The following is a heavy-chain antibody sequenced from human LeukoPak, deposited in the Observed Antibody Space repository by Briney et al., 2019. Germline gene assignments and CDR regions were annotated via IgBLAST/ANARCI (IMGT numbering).Heavy chain of an antibody. V-gene: IGHV1-46*01. CDR3: ASRDATSVAFDI. D-gene: IGHD2-2*01. CDR2: FNPSGGST. CDR1: GYTFTTYY. J-gene: IGHJ3*02. Sequence: APVKVSCKASGYTFTTYYLHWVRQAPGQGLEWMGIFNPSGGSTSFTQKFQGRVTMTRDTSTSTVYMELSSLRSEDTAVYYCASRDATSVAFDIWGQGTMVTVSS.